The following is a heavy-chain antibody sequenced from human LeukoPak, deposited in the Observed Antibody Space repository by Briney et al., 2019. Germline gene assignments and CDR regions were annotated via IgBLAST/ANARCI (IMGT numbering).Heavy chain of an antibody. Sequence: SETLSLTCAVYGGSFSGYYWSWIRQPPGKGLEWIGEINHSGSTNYNPSLKSRVTISVDTSKNQFSLKLSSVTAADTAVYYCTRAASSGPLFTYHMDVWGKGTTVTVSS. CDR3: TRAASSGPLFTYHMDV. CDR2: INHSGST. V-gene: IGHV4-34*01. J-gene: IGHJ6*03. D-gene: IGHD3-22*01. CDR1: GGSFSGYY.